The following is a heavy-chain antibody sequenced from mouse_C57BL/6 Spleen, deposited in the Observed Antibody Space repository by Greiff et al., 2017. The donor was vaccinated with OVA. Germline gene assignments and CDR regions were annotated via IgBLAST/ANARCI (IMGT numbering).Heavy chain of an antibody. J-gene: IGHJ4*01. Sequence: EVQLQQSGPVLVKPGASVKMSCKASGYTFTDYYMNWVKQSHGKSLEWIGVINPYNGGTSYNRKFKGKATLTVDKSSSTAYMELNSLTSEDSAVYYCARLEGYYCGSSYAMDYWGQGTSVTVSS. CDR1: GYTFTDYY. V-gene: IGHV1-19*01. CDR2: INPYNGGT. D-gene: IGHD1-1*01. CDR3: ARLEGYYCGSSYAMDY.